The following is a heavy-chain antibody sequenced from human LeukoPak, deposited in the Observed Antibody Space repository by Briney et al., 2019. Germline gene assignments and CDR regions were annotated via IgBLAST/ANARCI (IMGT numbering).Heavy chain of an antibody. Sequence: GRSLRLSCAASGFTLSSYAMHWVRQAPGKGLEWVAVISYDGTNEYYADSVKGRFTICRDNSKNTLYLQMNSLRDEDTAVYYCARDLSPRPLEDFSNVFDIWGQGTMVTVSS. V-gene: IGHV3-30-3*01. CDR2: ISYDGTNE. CDR3: ARDLSPRPLEDFSNVFDI. J-gene: IGHJ3*02. D-gene: IGHD3-3*01. CDR1: GFTLSSYA.